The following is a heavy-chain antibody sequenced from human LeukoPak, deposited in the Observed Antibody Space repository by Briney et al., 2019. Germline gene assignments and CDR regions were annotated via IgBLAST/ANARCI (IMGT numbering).Heavy chain of an antibody. CDR2: INHSGST. Sequence: TSETLSLTCAVYGGSFSGYYWSWIRQPPGKGLEWIGEINHSGSTNYNPSLKSRVTISVDTSKNQFSLKLSSVTAADTAVYYCARRMGPKLLWFGELSNPFDYWGQGTLVTVSS. V-gene: IGHV4-34*01. D-gene: IGHD3-10*01. J-gene: IGHJ4*02. CDR3: ARRMGPKLLWFGELSNPFDY. CDR1: GGSFSGYY.